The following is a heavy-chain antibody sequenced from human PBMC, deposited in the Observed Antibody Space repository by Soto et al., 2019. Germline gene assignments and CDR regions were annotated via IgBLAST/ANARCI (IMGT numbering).Heavy chain of an antibody. D-gene: IGHD3-16*01. J-gene: IGHJ6*02. Sequence: QVQLVQSGDEVKKPGASVKVSCKASGYIFVNYGIAWVRQAPGQGLEWMGWISPYTGNTHSATKVQGRLTMTTDTSTSTAYMALGSLTSNDTAVYYLVMGDNYVTPTPQDVWGQGTTVTVSS. CDR1: GYIFVNYG. CDR2: ISPYTGNT. CDR3: VMGDNYVTPTPQDV. V-gene: IGHV1-18*01.